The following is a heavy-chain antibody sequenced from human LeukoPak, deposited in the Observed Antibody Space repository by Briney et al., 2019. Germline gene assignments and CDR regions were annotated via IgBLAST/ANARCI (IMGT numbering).Heavy chain of an antibody. V-gene: IGHV1-69*04. Sequence: SVKVSCKASGGTFSSYAISWVRQGPGQGLEWMGRIIPILGIANYAQKFQGRVTITADKSTSTAYMELSSLRSEDTAVYYCARDDAAAEGFDYWGQGTLVTVSS. CDR2: IIPILGIA. J-gene: IGHJ4*02. CDR1: GGTFSSYA. CDR3: ARDDAAAEGFDY. D-gene: IGHD6-13*01.